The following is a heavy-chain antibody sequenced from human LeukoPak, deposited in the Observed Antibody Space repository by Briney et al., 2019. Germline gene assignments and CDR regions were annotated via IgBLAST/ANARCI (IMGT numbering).Heavy chain of an antibody. J-gene: IGHJ3*02. D-gene: IGHD3-22*01. CDR3: ARDPTYYYDSSGSDAFDI. V-gene: IGHV3-30-3*01. CDR2: ISYDGSSK. Sequence: GGSLRLSCAASGFTFSSYAMHWVRQAPGKGLEWVAVISYDGSSKYYADSVKGRFTISRDNSKNTLYLQMNSLRAEDTAVYYCARDPTYYYDSSGSDAFDIWGQGTMVTVSS. CDR1: GFTFSSYA.